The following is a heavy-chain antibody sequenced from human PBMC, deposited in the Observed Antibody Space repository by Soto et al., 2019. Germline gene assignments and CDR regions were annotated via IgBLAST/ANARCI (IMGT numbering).Heavy chain of an antibody. CDR2: IYYSGST. CDR1: GGSISSGDYY. CDR3: ARDRSRTLYYYYYYGMDV. J-gene: IGHJ6*02. Sequence: PSETLSLTCTVSGGSISSGDYYWSWIRQPPGKGLEWIGYIYYSGSTYYNPSLKSRVTISVDTSKNQFSLKLSSVTAADTAVYYCARDRSRTLYYYYYYGMDVWGQGTTVTVSS. V-gene: IGHV4-30-4*01.